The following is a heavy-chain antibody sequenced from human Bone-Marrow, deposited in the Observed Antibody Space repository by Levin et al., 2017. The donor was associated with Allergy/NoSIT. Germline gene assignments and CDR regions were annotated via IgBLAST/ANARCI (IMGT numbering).Heavy chain of an antibody. J-gene: IGHJ4*02. CDR2: IYYNGST. V-gene: IGHV4-31*03. Sequence: SQTLSLPCTVSGASIRSGAYYWSWVRQPPGQGLEWIGYIYYNGSTYFNPSLKSRVSISVDTSKNQFSLKLSSVTAADTADYYCARVLAGFDGSAMAYEYWGRGSLVTVSS. CDR3: ARVLAGFDGSAMAYEY. D-gene: IGHD3-10*01. CDR1: GASIRSGAYY.